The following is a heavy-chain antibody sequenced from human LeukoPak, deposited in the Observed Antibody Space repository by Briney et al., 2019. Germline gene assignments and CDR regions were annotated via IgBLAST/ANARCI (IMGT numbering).Heavy chain of an antibody. Sequence: ASVKVSCKASGYTFTSYYMHWVRQAPGQGLEWMGIINPSGGSASYAQKFQGRVTMTRDTSTSTVYMELSSLRSEDTAVYYCARDYRPYGSGSSGGDWGQGTLVTVSS. CDR2: INPSGGSA. J-gene: IGHJ4*02. V-gene: IGHV1-46*01. CDR1: GYTFTSYY. D-gene: IGHD3-10*01. CDR3: ARDYRPYGSGSSGGD.